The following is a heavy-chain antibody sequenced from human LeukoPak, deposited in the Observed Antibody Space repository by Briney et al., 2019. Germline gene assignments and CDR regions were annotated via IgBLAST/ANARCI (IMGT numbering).Heavy chain of an antibody. CDR3: AKQLGYCSDGSCYFPY. CDR2: ISNNGGYT. J-gene: IGHJ4*02. V-gene: IGHV3-23*01. D-gene: IGHD2-15*01. Sequence: GSLRLSCAASGFTFSSSAMSWVRQAPGKGLEWVSAISNNGGYTYYADSVQGRSTISRDNSKSTLCLQMNSLRAEDTAVYYCAKQLGYCSDGSCYFPYWGQGTLVTVSS. CDR1: GFTFSSSA.